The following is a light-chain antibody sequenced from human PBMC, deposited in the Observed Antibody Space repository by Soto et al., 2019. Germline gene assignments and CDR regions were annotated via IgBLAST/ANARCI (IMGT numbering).Light chain of an antibody. J-gene: IGKJ1*01. CDR1: QSVNDNY. CDR2: GPS. V-gene: IGKV3-20*01. CDR3: PQYAASPRT. Sequence: EIVLTQSPGTLSLSPRERATLSCRASQSVNDNYLAWYQHKPGQAPRRLVYGPSSKAPGIPDRFSGSGSGTDFTLTISRLEPEGFDSYYCPQYAASPRTFGLGTQVEVK.